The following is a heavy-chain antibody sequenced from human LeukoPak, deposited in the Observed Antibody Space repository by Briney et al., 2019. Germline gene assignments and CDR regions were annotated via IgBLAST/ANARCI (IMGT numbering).Heavy chain of an antibody. J-gene: IGHJ4*02. Sequence: GGSLRLSCAASGFTFSSYWMHWVRQAPGKGLMWVSRINSDGSITTYADSVKGRFTISRDNAKNTLYLQMNSLRAEDTAVYYCARGRATLSPHFDNWGEGTLVTVSS. CDR1: GFTFSSYW. CDR2: INSDGSIT. CDR3: ARGRATLSPHFDN. D-gene: IGHD5-12*01. V-gene: IGHV3-74*01.